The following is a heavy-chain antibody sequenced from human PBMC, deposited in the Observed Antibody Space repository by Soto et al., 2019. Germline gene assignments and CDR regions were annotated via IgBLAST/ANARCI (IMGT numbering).Heavy chain of an antibody. Sequence: EVQLVESGGGLVQPGGSLRLSCAASGFTFSNYDMNWVRQTTGKGLEWVAGIGTAGDTYYSGSVMGRSSISRENAKNSFYLQMNSLGAEDTAVYYCASGGLYICGQGTLVTVSS. D-gene: IGHD3-16*01. CDR2: IGTAGDT. CDR1: GFTFSNYD. V-gene: IGHV3-13*01. J-gene: IGHJ4*02. CDR3: ASGGLYI.